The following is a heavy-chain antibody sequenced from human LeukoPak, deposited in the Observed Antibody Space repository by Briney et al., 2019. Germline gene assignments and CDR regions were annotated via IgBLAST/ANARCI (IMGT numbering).Heavy chain of an antibody. V-gene: IGHV3-21*04. Sequence: KTGGSLRLSCAASGFTFSTYSMNWVRQAPGKGLEWVSSISSSNIYIYYADSVKGRFTISRDNAKNSLYLQMNSLRAEDTALYYCAKGRTYSSSPTTFDYWGQGTLVTVSS. D-gene: IGHD6-13*01. CDR3: AKGRTYSSSPTTFDY. CDR2: ISSSNIYI. J-gene: IGHJ4*02. CDR1: GFTFSTYS.